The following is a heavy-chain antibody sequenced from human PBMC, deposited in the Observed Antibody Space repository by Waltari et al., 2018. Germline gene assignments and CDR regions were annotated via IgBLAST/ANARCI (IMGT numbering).Heavy chain of an antibody. CDR1: GGTFSSYA. D-gene: IGHD3-16*02. V-gene: IGHV1-69*05. CDR3: ARGMDSGGLHLGELSPGYYFDY. CDR2: IIPIFGTA. Sequence: QVQLVQSGAEVKKPGSSVKVSCKASGGTFSSYAISWVRQAPGQGLEWMGGIIPIFGTANYAQKFQGRVTMTTDESTSTAYMELSSLRSEDTAVYYCARGMDSGGLHLGELSPGYYFDYWGQGTLVTVSS. J-gene: IGHJ4*02.